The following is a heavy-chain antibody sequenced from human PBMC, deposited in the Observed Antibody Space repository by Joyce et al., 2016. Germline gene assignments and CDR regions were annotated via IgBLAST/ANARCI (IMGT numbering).Heavy chain of an antibody. J-gene: IGHJ5*02. V-gene: IGHV3-21*03. CDR3: AGQTFDR. Sequence: EVQLVESGGDLVKPGDSLRISCAASGFNFRVYSMKWVRQAPGKGLDWVASIDSSSTHIYYSASVKGRFTISRDNAKNLVFLHMSSLTVEDTGVYYCAGQTFDRWGRGTQVTVSS. CDR2: IDSSSTHI. CDR1: GFNFRVYS.